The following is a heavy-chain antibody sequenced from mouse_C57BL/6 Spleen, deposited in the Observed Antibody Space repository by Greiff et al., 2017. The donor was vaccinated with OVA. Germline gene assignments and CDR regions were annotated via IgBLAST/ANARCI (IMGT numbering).Heavy chain of an antibody. CDR2: IYPRSGNT. V-gene: IGHV1-81*01. Sequence: VMLVESGAELARPGASVKLSCKASGYTFTSYGISWVKQRTGQGLEWIGEIYPRSGNTYYNEKFKGKATLTADKSSSTAYMELRSLTSEDSAVYFCARNTPLITTVVGDWYFDVWGTGTTVTVSS. D-gene: IGHD1-1*01. CDR1: GYTFTSYG. CDR3: ARNTPLITTVVGDWYFDV. J-gene: IGHJ1*03.